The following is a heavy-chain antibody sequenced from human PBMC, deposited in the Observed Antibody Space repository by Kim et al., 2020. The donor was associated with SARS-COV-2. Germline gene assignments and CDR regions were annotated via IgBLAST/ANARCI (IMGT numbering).Heavy chain of an antibody. D-gene: IGHD3-10*01. J-gene: IGHJ4*02. CDR1: GGPISDSHLF. CDR3: ATPPTYYGLGTSDY. V-gene: IGHV4-39*01. CDR2: FYFGGNT. Sequence: SETLSLTCTVSGGPISDSHLFWGWIRQAPGRGLEWIGSFYFGGNTYYNPSLKSRVTLSVDTSKNQFSLNLTSVTAADTAVYYCATPPTYYGLGTSDYWGQGTLVIVSS.